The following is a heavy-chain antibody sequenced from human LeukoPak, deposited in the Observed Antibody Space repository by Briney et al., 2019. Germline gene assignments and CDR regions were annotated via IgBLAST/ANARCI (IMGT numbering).Heavy chain of an antibody. CDR1: GGSISSGGYS. V-gene: IGHV4-30-2*03. J-gene: IGHJ4*02. D-gene: IGHD6-19*01. CDR2: IYYSGST. CDR3: ARHLSALKVSRKPFDY. Sequence: SQTLSLTCAVSGGSISSGGYSWSWIRQPPGKGLEWIGSIYYSGSTYYDPSLKSRVTISVDTSKNQFSLKLSSVTAADTAVYYCARHLSALKVSRKPFDYWGQGTLVTVSS.